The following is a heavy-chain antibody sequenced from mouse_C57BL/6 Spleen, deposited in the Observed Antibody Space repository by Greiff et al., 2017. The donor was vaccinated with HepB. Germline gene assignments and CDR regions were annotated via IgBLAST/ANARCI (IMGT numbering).Heavy chain of an antibody. J-gene: IGHJ2*01. D-gene: IGHD4-1*01. CDR1: GYSITSGYY. CDR3: ARGLTGTFDY. CDR2: ISYDGSN. Sequence: VQLKESGPGLVKPSQSLSLTCSVTGYSITSGYYWNWIRQFPGNKLEWMGYISYDGSNNYNPSLKNRISITRDTSKNQFFLKLNSVTTEDTATYYCARGLTGTFDYWGQGTTLTVSS. V-gene: IGHV3-6*01.